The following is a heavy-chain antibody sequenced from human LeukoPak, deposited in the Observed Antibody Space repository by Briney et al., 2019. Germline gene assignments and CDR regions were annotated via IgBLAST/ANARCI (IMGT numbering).Heavy chain of an antibody. CDR3: ARDLQSQGYCSGGSCYSDAFDI. J-gene: IGHJ3*02. CDR2: ISSDGSNK. CDR1: GFTFSSYA. Sequence: GRSLRLSCAASGFTFSSYAMHWVRQAPGKGLEWVAVISSDGSNKYYADSVKGRFTISRDNSKNTLYLQMNSLRAEDTAVYNCARDLQSQGYCSGGSCYSDAFDIWGQGTMVTVSS. V-gene: IGHV3-30-3*01. D-gene: IGHD2-15*01.